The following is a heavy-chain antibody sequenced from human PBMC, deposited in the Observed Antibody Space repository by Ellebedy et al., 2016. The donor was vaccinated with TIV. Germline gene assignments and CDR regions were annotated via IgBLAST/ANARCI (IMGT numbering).Heavy chain of an antibody. Sequence: SVKVSXXASGGTFSSYAISWVRQAPGQGLEWMGGIIPIFGTANYAQKFQGRVTITADESTSTAYMELSSLRSEDTAVYYCARSLGYCSSTSCYYYYYGMDVWGQGTTVTVSS. V-gene: IGHV1-69*13. CDR1: GGTFSSYA. J-gene: IGHJ6*02. D-gene: IGHD2-2*01. CDR2: IIPIFGTA. CDR3: ARSLGYCSSTSCYYYYYGMDV.